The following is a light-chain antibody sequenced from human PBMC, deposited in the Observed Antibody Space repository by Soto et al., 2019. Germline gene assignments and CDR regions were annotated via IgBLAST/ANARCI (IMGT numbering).Light chain of an antibody. J-gene: IGKJ3*01. V-gene: IGKV3-20*01. CDR2: GAS. Sequence: EIVLTQSPGTLSLSPGERATLSCRASQSVSSSYLAWYQQKPGQAPRLLIYGASNRATGIPDRFSVSASGTDSTPTISRLEPEHFAVYYWQHYGTSAMFGPGTKVDIK. CDR3: QHYGTSAM. CDR1: QSVSSSY.